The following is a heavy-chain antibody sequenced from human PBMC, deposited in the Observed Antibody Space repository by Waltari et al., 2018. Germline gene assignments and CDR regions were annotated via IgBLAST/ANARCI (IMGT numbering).Heavy chain of an antibody. CDR3: ARDRESPSYDSSGYNY. CDR1: GFTLDSFA. D-gene: IGHD3-22*01. CDR2: ISGGGYTT. V-gene: IGHV3-23*01. J-gene: IGHJ4*02. Sequence: EVQLLQSGGGLVQPGGYLTHYNASSGFTLDSFAISWVRQAPGSGLKWVSTISGGGYTTYYSDSVKGRFTISRVTSKNTLYLYLNSLRAEDTAIYYCARDRESPSYDSSGYNYWGQGAVVTVSS.